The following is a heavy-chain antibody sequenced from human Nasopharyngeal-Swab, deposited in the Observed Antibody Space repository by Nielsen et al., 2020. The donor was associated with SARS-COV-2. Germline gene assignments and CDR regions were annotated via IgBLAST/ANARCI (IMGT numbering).Heavy chain of an antibody. CDR1: AFSVSNNY. J-gene: IGHJ6*02. CDR2: IHTSGAT. CDR3: ARAPRMDV. V-gene: IGHV3-53*01. Sequence: GGSLRLSCAASAFSVSNNYMNWIRQAPGKGLEWVSVIHTSGATNYADSVKGRFTISRDNSKNMVYPQMNSLRVEDTAVYYCARAPRMDVWGQGTTVTVSS.